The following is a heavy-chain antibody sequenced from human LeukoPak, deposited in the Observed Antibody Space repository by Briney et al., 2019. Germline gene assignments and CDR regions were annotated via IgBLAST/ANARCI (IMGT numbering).Heavy chain of an antibody. V-gene: IGHV1-24*01. D-gene: IGHD3-16*02. J-gene: IGHJ4*02. CDR2: FDPEDGET. CDR3: ATWGRLRLGELSFDY. Sequence: ASVKVSCKVSGYTXTELSMHWVRQAPGKGLEWMGGFDPEDGETIYAQKFQGRVTMTEDTSTDTAYMELSSLRSEDTAVYYCATWGRLRLGELSFDYWGQGTLVTVSS. CDR1: GYTXTELS.